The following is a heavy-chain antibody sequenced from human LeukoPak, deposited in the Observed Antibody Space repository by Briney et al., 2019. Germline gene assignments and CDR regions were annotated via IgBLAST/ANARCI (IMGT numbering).Heavy chain of an antibody. J-gene: IGHJ5*02. CDR1: GFTFSRYW. D-gene: IGHD1-26*01. V-gene: IGHV3-7*02. CDR2: IKQDGSEK. CDR3: AGAMYSGSFDP. Sequence: PGGSLRLSCATSGFTFSRYWMNWVRQAPGKGLEWVANIKQDGSEKYYVDSVKGRCTISRDNAKNSLYLQMSSLRVEDTAVYYCAGAMYSGSFDPWGQGILATVSS.